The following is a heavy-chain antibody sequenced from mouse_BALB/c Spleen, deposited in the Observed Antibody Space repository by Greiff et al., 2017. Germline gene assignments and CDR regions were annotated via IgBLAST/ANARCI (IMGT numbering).Heavy chain of an antibody. CDR1: GFTFSSYA. CDR2: ISSGGST. V-gene: IGHV5-6-5*01. J-gene: IGHJ4*01. Sequence: EVQLQESGGGLVKPGGSLKLSCAASGFTFSSYAMSWVRQTPEKRLEWVASISSGGSTYYPDSVKGRFTISRDNARNILYLQMSSLRSEDTAMYYCARDPIYGYNAMDYWGQGTSVTVSS. D-gene: IGHD1-2*01. CDR3: ARDPIYGYNAMDY.